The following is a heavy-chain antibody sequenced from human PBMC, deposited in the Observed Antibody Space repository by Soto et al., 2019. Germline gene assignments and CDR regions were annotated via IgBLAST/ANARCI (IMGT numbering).Heavy chain of an antibody. J-gene: IGHJ6*02. CDR2: ISAHNGNA. Sequence: ASVKVSCKASGYTFTNYGINWVRQAPGQGLEWMGWISAHNGNADYTQHFQGRVTMTIDTSTSTAYMDLRSLRSDDTAVYHCALGISGKPSLDYYGLDVWGQGTTVTVFS. CDR1: GYTFTNYG. D-gene: IGHD1-20*01. V-gene: IGHV1-18*01. CDR3: ALGISGKPSLDYYGLDV.